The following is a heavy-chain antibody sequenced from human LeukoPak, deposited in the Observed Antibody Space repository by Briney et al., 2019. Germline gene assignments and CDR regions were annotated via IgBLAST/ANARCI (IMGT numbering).Heavy chain of an antibody. D-gene: IGHD3-10*01. J-gene: IGHJ4*02. V-gene: IGHV1-2*02. CDR2: INPNSGCT. CDR1: GYTFTGYY. CDR3: ARDLLWFGELWEYYFDY. Sequence: ASVKVSCKASGYTFTGYYIHWVRQAPGQGLEWMGWINPNSGCTNYAQKFQGRVTMTRDTSISTAYMELSRLRSDDTAVYYCARDLLWFGELWEYYFDYWGQGTLVTVSS.